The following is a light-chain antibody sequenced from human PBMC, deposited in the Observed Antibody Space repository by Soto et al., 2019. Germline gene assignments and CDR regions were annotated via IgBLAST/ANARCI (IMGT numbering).Light chain of an antibody. CDR1: QSVSSY. V-gene: IGKV3-11*01. J-gene: IGKJ5*01. CDR2: DAS. CDR3: QQRSNWPSIT. Sequence: EIVLTQSPASLSVSPGERASLSCRASQSVSSYLAWYQQKPGQAPRLLIYDASNRATGIPARFSGSGSGTDFTLTIRSLEPEDFAVYYCQQRSNWPSITCGQGTRREIK.